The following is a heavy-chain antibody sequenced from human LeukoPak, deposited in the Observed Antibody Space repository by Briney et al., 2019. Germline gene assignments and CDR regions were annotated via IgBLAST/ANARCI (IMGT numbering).Heavy chain of an antibody. CDR2: LNPSGGST. CDR3: ARQHRASDAFDI. J-gene: IGHJ3*02. CDR1: GYTVTNYY. V-gene: IGHV1-46*01. Sequence: ASVTVSCKAPGYTVTNYYLHWVRQAPGQGLEWMGILNPSGGSTSYAQKFQGRVTITADESTSTAYMELSSLRSEDTAVYYCARQHRASDAFDIWGQGTMVTVSS.